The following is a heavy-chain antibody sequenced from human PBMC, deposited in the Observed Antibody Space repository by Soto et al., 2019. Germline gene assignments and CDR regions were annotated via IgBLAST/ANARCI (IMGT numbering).Heavy chain of an antibody. CDR3: ARRAYCGGDCYSWAFDI. CDR2: IYYSGST. CDR1: GGSISSSSYY. V-gene: IGHV4-39*01. D-gene: IGHD2-21*01. Sequence: SETLSLTCNVSGGSISSSSYYWGWMRQPPEKGLEWIGSIYYSGSTYYNPSLKSRVTISVDTSKNQFSLKLSSVTAADTAVYYCARRAYCGGDCYSWAFDIWGQGTMVTVSS. J-gene: IGHJ3*02.